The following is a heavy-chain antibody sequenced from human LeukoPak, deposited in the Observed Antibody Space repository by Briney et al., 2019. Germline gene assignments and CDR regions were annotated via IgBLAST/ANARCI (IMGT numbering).Heavy chain of an antibody. CDR1: GGSISSSSYY. V-gene: IGHV4-39*01. CDR3: ARAARPVVAYYYMDV. J-gene: IGHJ6*03. CDR2: IYYSGST. Sequence: PSEALSLTCTVSGGSISSSSYYWGWIRQPPGKGLEWIGSIYYSGSTYYNPSLKSRVTISVDTSKNQFSLKLSFVTAADTAVYYCARAARPVVAYYYMDVWGKGTTVTVSS. D-gene: IGHD6-6*01.